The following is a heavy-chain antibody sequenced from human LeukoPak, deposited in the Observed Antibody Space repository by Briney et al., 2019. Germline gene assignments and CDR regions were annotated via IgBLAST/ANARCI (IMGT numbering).Heavy chain of an antibody. CDR2: INPSGTST. J-gene: IGHJ5*02. V-gene: IGHV1-46*01. CDR1: GFIFTSYY. CDR3: ARDNSDSAIRCWWFDP. Sequence: ASVKVSCKASGFIFTSYYMHWVRQAPGQGLEWMGIINPSGTSTTYAQNFQGRLTMTRDTSTSTVYMELSSLRSEDTAVYYCARDNSDSAIRCWWFDPWGQGTLVIVSS. D-gene: IGHD2-15*01.